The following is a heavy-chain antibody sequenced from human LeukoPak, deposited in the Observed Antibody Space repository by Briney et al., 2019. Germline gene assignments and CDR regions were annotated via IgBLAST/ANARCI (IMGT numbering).Heavy chain of an antibody. CDR1: GGSFSGYY. Sequence: SETLSLTCAVYGGSFSGYYWSWIRQPPGKGLEWIGEINHSGSTNYNPSLKSRVTISVDTSKNQFSLKLSSGTAADTAVYYCARGDFWSGYYHWGREPWSPSPQ. CDR2: INHSGST. CDR3: ARGDFWSGYYH. V-gene: IGHV4-34*01. J-gene: IGHJ4*02. D-gene: IGHD3-3*01.